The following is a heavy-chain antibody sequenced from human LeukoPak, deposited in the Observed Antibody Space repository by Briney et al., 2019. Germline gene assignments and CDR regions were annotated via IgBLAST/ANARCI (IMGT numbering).Heavy chain of an antibody. Sequence: GASVKVSCKASGYTFTSYYMHWVRQAPGQGLEWMGIINPSGGSTSYAQKFQGRVTMTRDTSTSTVYMELSSLRSEDTAEYYCARATTAYCSSTSCYPNNWFDPWGQGTLVTVSS. V-gene: IGHV1-46*01. CDR2: INPSGGST. CDR3: ARATTAYCSSTSCYPNNWFDP. CDR1: GYTFTSYY. D-gene: IGHD2-2*01. J-gene: IGHJ5*02.